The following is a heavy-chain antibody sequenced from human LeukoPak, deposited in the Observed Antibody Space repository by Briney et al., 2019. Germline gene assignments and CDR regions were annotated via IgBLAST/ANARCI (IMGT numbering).Heavy chain of an antibody. Sequence: GGSLRLSCAASGFTVSSNYMSWVRQAPGKGLEWVSVIYCGGSTYYADYVKGRFTISRDNSKNTLYLQMNSLRAEDTAVYYCARDNRYCSGGSCYENWFDPWGQGTLVTVS. J-gene: IGHJ5*02. CDR3: ARDNRYCSGGSCYENWFDP. CDR1: GFTVSSNY. D-gene: IGHD2-15*01. CDR2: IYCGGST. V-gene: IGHV3-66*01.